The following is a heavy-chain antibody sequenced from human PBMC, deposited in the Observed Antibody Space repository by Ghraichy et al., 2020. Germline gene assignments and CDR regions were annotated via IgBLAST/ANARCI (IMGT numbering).Heavy chain of an antibody. V-gene: IGHV4-59*01. CDR1: GASIRTYF. Sequence: ETLSLTCTVSGASIRTYFWSWIRQPPGKGLEWIGDIFYSGSTNYNPSLKSRVTISVDASNNQFSLNLSSVTAADTAVYYCARMGGYKAPLWYWGQGTLVAVSS. D-gene: IGHD3-10*01. CDR3: ARMGGYKAPLWY. J-gene: IGHJ4*02. CDR2: IFYSGST.